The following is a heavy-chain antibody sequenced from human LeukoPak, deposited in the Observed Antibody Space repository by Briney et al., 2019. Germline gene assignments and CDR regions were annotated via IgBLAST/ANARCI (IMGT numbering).Heavy chain of an antibody. Sequence: GGSLRLSCAASGFTFSDYYMSWVRQAPGKGLEWVSYISSSGSVLQYADSVKGRFTISRDNAKNSLSLQVSSLRAEDTAVYYCARRPYSSSWYYFDYWGQGTLVTVSS. V-gene: IGHV3-11*04. D-gene: IGHD6-13*01. CDR1: GFTFSDYY. J-gene: IGHJ4*02. CDR2: ISSSGSVL. CDR3: ARRPYSSSWYYFDY.